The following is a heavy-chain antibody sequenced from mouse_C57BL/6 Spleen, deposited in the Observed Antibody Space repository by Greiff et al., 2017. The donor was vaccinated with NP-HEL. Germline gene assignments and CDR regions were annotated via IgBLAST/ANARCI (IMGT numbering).Heavy chain of an antibody. D-gene: IGHD1-1*01. J-gene: IGHJ2*01. CDR2: ISYDGSN. CDR3: ARAQELRLYFDY. CDR1: GYSITSGYY. Sequence: EVQLQESGPGLVKPSQSLSLTCSVTGYSITSGYYWNWIRQFPGNKLEWMGYISYDGSNNYNPSLKNRIPITRDTSKNQFFLKLNSVTTEDTATYYCARAQELRLYFDYWGQGTTLTVSS. V-gene: IGHV3-6*01.